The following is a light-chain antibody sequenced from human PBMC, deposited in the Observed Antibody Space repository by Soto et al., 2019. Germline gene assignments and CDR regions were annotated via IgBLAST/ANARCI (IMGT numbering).Light chain of an antibody. CDR3: AAWHDSLNGWV. V-gene: IGLV1-44*01. J-gene: IGLJ3*02. Sequence: QSVLTQPPSASGTPGQRVTISCSGSSSNIGSNTVSWYQQLPGTAPKLLIFGNNQRPSGVPDRFSGSKSGTSASLAISGLQSEDEAAYSCAAWHDSLNGWVFGGGTKLTVL. CDR2: GNN. CDR1: SSNIGSNT.